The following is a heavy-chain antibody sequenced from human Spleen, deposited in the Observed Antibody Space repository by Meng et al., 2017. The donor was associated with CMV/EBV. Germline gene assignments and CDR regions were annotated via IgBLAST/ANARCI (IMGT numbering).Heavy chain of an antibody. D-gene: IGHD6-6*01. CDR1: SFRGYY. J-gene: IGHJ5*02. CDR2: IDDRGTT. V-gene: IGHV4-34*01. Sequence: SFRGYYWSWIRQAPGQGLEWIGAIDDRGTTNYEPSLNSRVTMSVETSKNQFSLRLTSVTAADTAVYYCARGRLRVTITGRPPRDWFDPWGQGTLVTVSS. CDR3: ARGRLRVTITGRPPRDWFDP.